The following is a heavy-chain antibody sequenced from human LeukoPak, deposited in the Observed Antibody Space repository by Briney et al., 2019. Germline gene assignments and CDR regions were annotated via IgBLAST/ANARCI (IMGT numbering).Heavy chain of an antibody. CDR3: ARAKGSIYFYGMDV. V-gene: IGHV5-51*01. CDR1: GYYFTTRW. CDR2: VYPGDSET. J-gene: IGHJ6*02. Sequence: GESLKISCTGSGYYFTTRWLAWVRQKPGKGLEWMGTVYPGDSETKYSPAFEGQVTISGDKSTNTVYLQWDSLKASDTAMYYCARAKGSIYFYGMDVWAQGTMVIVSS. D-gene: IGHD2/OR15-2a*01.